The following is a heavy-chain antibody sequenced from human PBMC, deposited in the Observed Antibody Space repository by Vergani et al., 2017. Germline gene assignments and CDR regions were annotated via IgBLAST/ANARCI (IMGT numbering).Heavy chain of an antibody. D-gene: IGHD3-10*01. Sequence: ELQLVESGGGLVQPGGSLRLSCAPSGSPVRGNYMTWVRQAPGKGLEWVSHSYRGDEPYYADSVKGPVTISRDTSKTTLHLHINNLRCEDTAVYYCARGKYYGSGTYVDPWGQGTLVTVSS. CDR3: ARGKYYGSGTYVDP. CDR1: GSPVRGNY. V-gene: IGHV3-66*02. CDR2: SYRGDEP. J-gene: IGHJ5*02.